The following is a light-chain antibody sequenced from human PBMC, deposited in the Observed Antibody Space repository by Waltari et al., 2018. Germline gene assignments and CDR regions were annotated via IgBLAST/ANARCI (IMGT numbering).Light chain of an antibody. J-gene: IGLJ2*01. Sequence: QSVLTQPPSVSGTSGQTITIPCSGSNSNIARNFVYWYQQLPGAPPRLLIYRTDQRPPGFPDPFSGSQSGTSASPAISGLRSDDEGDYFFSTWNNDLGGFVLFGEGTRLTVL. CDR1: NSNIARNF. CDR2: RTD. CDR3: STWNNDLGGFVL. V-gene: IGLV1-47*01.